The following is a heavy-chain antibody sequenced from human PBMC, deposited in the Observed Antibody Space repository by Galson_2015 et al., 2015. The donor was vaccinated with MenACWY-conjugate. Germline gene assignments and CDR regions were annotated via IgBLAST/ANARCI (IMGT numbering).Heavy chain of an antibody. J-gene: IGHJ6*02. Sequence: SCKASGYIFNTYYMHWVRQAPGQGLEWVGIINPYGGSTTYAQKFQGRVTMTRDTSTSTVYMELSSLGSEDTAVYYCARGRGSYYYGMDVWGQGTTVTVSS. D-gene: IGHD1-26*01. CDR2: INPYGGST. CDR1: GYIFNTYY. CDR3: ARGRGSYYYGMDV. V-gene: IGHV1-46*02.